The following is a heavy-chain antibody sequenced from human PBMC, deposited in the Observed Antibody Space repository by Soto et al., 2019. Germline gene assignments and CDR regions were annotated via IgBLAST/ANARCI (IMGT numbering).Heavy chain of an antibody. D-gene: IGHD3-22*01. CDR2: ISTKGGST. Sequence: PGGSLRLSCSASGFTFSSYAMHWSRQAPGKVLEYVSSISTKGGSTHYADSVKGRFTISRDNSKNTQYLQMSSLRADDTAVYYCVKGEYYYDSSGYYPFDYWGQGTLVTVSS. CDR1: GFTFSSYA. CDR3: VKGEYYYDSSGYYPFDY. J-gene: IGHJ4*02. V-gene: IGHV3-64D*06.